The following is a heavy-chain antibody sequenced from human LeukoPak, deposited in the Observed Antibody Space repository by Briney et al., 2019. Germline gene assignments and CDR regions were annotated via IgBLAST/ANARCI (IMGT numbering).Heavy chain of an antibody. CDR1: GFTFSSYA. J-gene: IGHJ4*02. CDR3: ARAVGNSGSYQYLDY. V-gene: IGHV3-23*01. Sequence: GGSLRLSCAASGFTFSSYAMNWVRQAPGKGLEWVSFIGGRGGTTFYADSVKGRFTISRDNSNNMLYLQMNSLRAEDTAVYYCARAVGNSGSYQYLDYWGQGTLVTVSS. D-gene: IGHD1-26*01. CDR2: IGGRGGTT.